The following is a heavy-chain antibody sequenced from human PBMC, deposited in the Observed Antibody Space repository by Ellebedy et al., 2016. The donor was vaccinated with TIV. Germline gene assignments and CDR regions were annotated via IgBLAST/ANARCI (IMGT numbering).Heavy chain of an antibody. CDR3: ARASTSGWYILDY. CDR1: EFAFETDW. CDR2: INQDGSDK. V-gene: IGHV3-7*01. Sequence: PGGSLRLSCAASEFAFETDWMTWVRQAPGKGLEWVANINQDGSDKSYVDSVKGRFSISRDNAKNSLYLQMNSLRAEDTAVYYWARASTSGWYILDYWGQGTLVSVSS. D-gene: IGHD6-19*01. J-gene: IGHJ4*02.